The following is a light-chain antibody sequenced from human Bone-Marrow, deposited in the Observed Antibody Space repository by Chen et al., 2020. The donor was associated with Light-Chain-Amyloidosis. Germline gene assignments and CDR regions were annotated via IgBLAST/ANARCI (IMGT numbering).Light chain of an antibody. CDR3: QVWETSSDHVI. J-gene: IGLJ2*01. V-gene: IGLV3-21*02. CDR2: DDS. Sequence: SYVLTQPPSVSMAPGQPARIICGGNNVGSKSVHWYQQKPGQAPVLVVYDDSDRPSGIPERFSGSNSGNTATLTISRVEVGDEADYYCQVWETSSDHVIFGGGTKLTVL. CDR1: NVGSKS.